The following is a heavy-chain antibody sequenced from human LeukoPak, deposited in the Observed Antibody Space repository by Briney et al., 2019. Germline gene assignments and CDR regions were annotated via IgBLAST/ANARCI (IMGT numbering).Heavy chain of an antibody. J-gene: IGHJ6*02. CDR3: ARDLREQYCSSTSCCYYYYGMDV. D-gene: IGHD2-2*01. CDR2: IKQDGSEK. V-gene: IGHV3-7*01. CDR1: GFTFSSYW. Sequence: GGSLRLSCAASGFTFSSYWMSWVRQAPGKGLEWVANIKQDGSEKYYVDSVKGRFTISRDNAKNSLYLQMNSLRAEDTAVYYCARDLREQYCSSTSCCYYYYGMDVWGQGTTVTVSS.